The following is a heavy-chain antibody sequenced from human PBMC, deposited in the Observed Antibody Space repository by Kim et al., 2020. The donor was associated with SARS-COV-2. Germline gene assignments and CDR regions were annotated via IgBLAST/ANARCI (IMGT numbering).Heavy chain of an antibody. J-gene: IGHJ6*02. D-gene: IGHD1-1*01. CDR2: ISYDGYNK. V-gene: IGHV3-30*18. Sequence: GGSLRLSCAASGFIFSSYGLHWVRQAPGKGLEWVAVISYDGYNKYHADSVKGRFTISRDNSKNTLHLQMNSLRTEDTAVYYCAKDYSTDYYGMDVWGQGT. CDR1: GFIFSSYG. CDR3: AKDYSTDYYGMDV.